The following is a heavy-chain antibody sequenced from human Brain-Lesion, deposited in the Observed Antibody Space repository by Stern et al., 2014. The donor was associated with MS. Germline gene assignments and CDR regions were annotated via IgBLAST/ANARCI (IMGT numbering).Heavy chain of an antibody. CDR2: FDPEDGES. D-gene: IGHD6-13*01. Sequence: VQLVESGAEVKKPGASVKVSCKVSGYPLTELSMHWVRQAPGKGLEWMGGFDPEDGESIYEQKFQGRVTMTEDTSTDTAYMELSSLRSEDTAIYYCATDLQQPLVDTFDIWGQGTMVTVSS. CDR3: ATDLQQPLVDTFDI. J-gene: IGHJ3*02. V-gene: IGHV1-24*01. CDR1: GYPLTELS.